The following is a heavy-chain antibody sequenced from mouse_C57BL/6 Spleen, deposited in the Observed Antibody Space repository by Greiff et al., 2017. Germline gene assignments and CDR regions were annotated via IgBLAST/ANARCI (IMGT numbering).Heavy chain of an antibody. CDR1: GFTFSDYG. V-gene: IGHV5-17*01. D-gene: IGHD2-4*01. CDR3: ARPEKYDYDGTAWFAY. J-gene: IGHJ3*01. CDR2: ISSGSSTI. Sequence: EVKLMESGGGLVKPGGSLKLSCAASGFTFSDYGMHWVRQAPEKGLEWVAYISSGSSTIYYADTVKGRFTISRDNAKNTLFLQMTSLRSEDTAMYYCARPEKYDYDGTAWFAYWGQGTLVTVSA.